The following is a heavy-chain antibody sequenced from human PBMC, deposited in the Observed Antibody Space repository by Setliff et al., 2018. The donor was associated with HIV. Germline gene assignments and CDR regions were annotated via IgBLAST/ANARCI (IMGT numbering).Heavy chain of an antibody. Sequence: SETLSLTCAVYGGSASGYYWTWMRHLPGRGLQWIGEINHSGSTTYNPSPKSRIKISVDMSKNQFSLNMTSVTAADTAVYYCATKRVVRGRPFDSWGQGTLVTVSS. CDR3: ATKRVVRGRPFDS. J-gene: IGHJ4*02. CDR1: GGSASGYY. CDR2: INHSGST. V-gene: IGHV4-34*01. D-gene: IGHD3-10*01.